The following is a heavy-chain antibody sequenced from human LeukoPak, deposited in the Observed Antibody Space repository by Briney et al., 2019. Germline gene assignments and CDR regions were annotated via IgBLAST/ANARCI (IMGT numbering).Heavy chain of an antibody. D-gene: IGHD4-23*01. CDR3: ARDVGKAY. CDR2: IHSSGNT. J-gene: IGHJ4*02. CDR1: GFSISTYY. Sequence: PSETLSLTCTVSGFSISTYYWSWFRRPAGKGLEWIGRIHSSGNTNYNPSLQSRVSLSIDTSQNQFSLRLTSLTAADTAVYFCARDVGKAYWGQGLLAIVSS. V-gene: IGHV4-4*07.